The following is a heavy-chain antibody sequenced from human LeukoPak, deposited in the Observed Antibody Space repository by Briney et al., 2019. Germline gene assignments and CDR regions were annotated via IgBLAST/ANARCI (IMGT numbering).Heavy chain of an antibody. CDR1: GFTFSSYE. D-gene: IGHD3-22*01. CDR2: ISSSGSTI. J-gene: IGHJ4*02. V-gene: IGHV3-48*03. CDR3: ARAAPTRTLIGSGADY. Sequence: GGSLRLSCAASGFTFSSYEMNWVRQAPGKGLEWVSYISSSGSTIYYADSVKGRFTISRDNAKNSLYLQMNSLRVEDTAVYYCARAAPTRTLIGSGADYWGQGTLVTVSS.